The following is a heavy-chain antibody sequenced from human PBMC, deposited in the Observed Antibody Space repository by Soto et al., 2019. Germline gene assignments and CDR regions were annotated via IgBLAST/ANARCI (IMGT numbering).Heavy chain of an antibody. D-gene: IGHD6-13*01. Sequence: GGSLRLSCAASGFTFSSYGMHWVRQAPGKGLEWVAVIWYDGSNKYYADSVKGRFTISRDNSKNTLYLQMNSLRAEDTAVYYCARDDTIGAAAGTETHYYYYYGMDVWGQGTTFTVSS. CDR3: ARDDTIGAAAGTETHYYYYYGMDV. V-gene: IGHV3-33*01. J-gene: IGHJ6*02. CDR2: IWYDGSNK. CDR1: GFTFSSYG.